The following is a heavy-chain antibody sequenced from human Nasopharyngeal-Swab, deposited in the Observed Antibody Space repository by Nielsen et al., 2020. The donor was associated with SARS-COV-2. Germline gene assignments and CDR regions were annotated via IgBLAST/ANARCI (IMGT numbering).Heavy chain of an antibody. Sequence: GGSLRLSCAASGFIFDDYAMHWVRQAPGKGLEWVSGISWNSGSIGYADSVKGRFAISRDNAKNSLYLQMSSLRGEDTALYYCAKDTKQWLVEGSFDYWGQGTLVTVSS. CDR1: GFIFDDYA. D-gene: IGHD6-19*01. CDR2: ISWNSGSI. J-gene: IGHJ4*02. CDR3: AKDTKQWLVEGSFDY. V-gene: IGHV3-9*01.